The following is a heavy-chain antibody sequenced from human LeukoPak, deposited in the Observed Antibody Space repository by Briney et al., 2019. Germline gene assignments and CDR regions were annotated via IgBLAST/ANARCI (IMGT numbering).Heavy chain of an antibody. Sequence: ASVKVSCKVSGDTLTELSMHWVRQAPGKGLEWMGGFDPEDGETIYAQKFQGGVTMTEGTSTDTAYMELSSLRSEDTAVYYCATTEMATITFGNYWGQGTLVTVSS. CDR2: FDPEDGET. V-gene: IGHV1-24*01. J-gene: IGHJ4*02. D-gene: IGHD5-24*01. CDR3: ATTEMATITFGNY. CDR1: GDTLTELS.